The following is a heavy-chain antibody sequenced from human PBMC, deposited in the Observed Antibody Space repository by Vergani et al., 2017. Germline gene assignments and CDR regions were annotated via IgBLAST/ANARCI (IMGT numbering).Heavy chain of an antibody. CDR1: GESIRSGSHY. J-gene: IGHJ4*02. D-gene: IGHD1-26*01. CDR2: IHTGGST. Sequence: QVKLQESGPGLLKPSQTLSLTCTVSGESIRSGSHYWSWIRQPAGKGPEWIGHIHTGGSTDLNPSFKSRVSISVDTSKSQFSLKLNSVTVADTAVYYCARDSAVGGTFDSWGQGTRVTVSS. CDR3: ARDSAVGGTFDS. V-gene: IGHV4-61*02.